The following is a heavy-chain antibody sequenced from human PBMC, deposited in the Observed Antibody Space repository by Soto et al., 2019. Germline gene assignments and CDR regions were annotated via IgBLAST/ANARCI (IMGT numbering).Heavy chain of an antibody. V-gene: IGHV4-38-2*01. CDR3: ARGGDTMVRGVIIYYFYGMDV. J-gene: IGHJ6*02. Sequence: PWETLSLTCAVSGYSISSGYFWGWIRQPPGKGLEWIGSIHHSGSTYYNPSLKSRVTIALDTSRNQFSLRLSSVTAADTAVYFCARGGDTMVRGVIIYYFYGMDVWGQGTTVTVSS. D-gene: IGHD3-10*01. CDR1: GYSISSGYF. CDR2: IHHSGST.